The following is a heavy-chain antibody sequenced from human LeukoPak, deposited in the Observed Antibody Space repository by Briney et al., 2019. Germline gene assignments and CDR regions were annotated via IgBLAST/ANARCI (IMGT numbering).Heavy chain of an antibody. V-gene: IGHV4-31*03. CDR2: IYYSGST. CDR1: GGSISSGGYY. D-gene: IGHD3-10*01. CDR3: ARVERFGDITYSDY. J-gene: IGHJ4*02. Sequence: SETLSLTCTVSGGSISSGGYYWSWIRQHPGKGLEWIGYIYYSGSTYYNPSLKSRVTISVDTSKNQFSLKLSSVTAADTAVYYCARVERFGDITYSDYWGQGTLVTVSS.